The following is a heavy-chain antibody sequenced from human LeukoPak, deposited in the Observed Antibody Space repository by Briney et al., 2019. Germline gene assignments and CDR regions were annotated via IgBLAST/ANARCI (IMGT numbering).Heavy chain of an antibody. Sequence: ASVKVSCKASGYTFTSYGTSWVRQAPGQGLEWMGWISAYNGNTNYAQKLQGRVTMTTDTSTSTAYMELRSLRSDDTAVYYCARGDSSSWLGAFDIWGQGTMVTVSS. D-gene: IGHD6-13*01. CDR2: ISAYNGNT. CDR1: GYTFTSYG. CDR3: ARGDSSSWLGAFDI. J-gene: IGHJ3*02. V-gene: IGHV1-18*01.